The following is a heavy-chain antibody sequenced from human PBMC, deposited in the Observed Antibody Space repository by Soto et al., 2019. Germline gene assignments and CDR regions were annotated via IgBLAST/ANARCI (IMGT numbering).Heavy chain of an antibody. D-gene: IGHD2-15*01. J-gene: IGHJ6*02. Sequence: NPSETLSLTCTVSGGSISSGGYYWSWIRQHPGKGLEWIGYIYYSGSTYYNPSLKSRVTISVDTSKNQFSLKLSSVTAADTAVYYCARVVVAATSNYYYYGMDVWGQGTTVTVSS. CDR1: GGSISSGGYY. V-gene: IGHV4-31*03. CDR2: IYYSGST. CDR3: ARVVVAATSNYYYYGMDV.